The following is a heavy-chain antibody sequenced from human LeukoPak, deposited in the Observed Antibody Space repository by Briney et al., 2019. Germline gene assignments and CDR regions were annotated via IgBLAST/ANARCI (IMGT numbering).Heavy chain of an antibody. CDR2: IYYSGST. CDR3: ARNIGLGYSYGYPSSDY. J-gene: IGHJ4*02. CDR1: GGSISSYY. D-gene: IGHD5-18*01. Sequence: SETLSLTCTVSGGSISSYYWSWIRQPPGKGLEWIGYIYYSGSTNYNPSLKSRVTISVDTSKNQFSLKLSSVTAADTAVYYCARNIGLGYSYGYPSSDYWGQGTLVTVSS. V-gene: IGHV4-59*08.